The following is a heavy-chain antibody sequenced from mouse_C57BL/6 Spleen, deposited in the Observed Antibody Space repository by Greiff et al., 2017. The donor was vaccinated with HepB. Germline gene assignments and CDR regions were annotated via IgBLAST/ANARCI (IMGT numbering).Heavy chain of an antibody. CDR2: IDPETGGT. Sequence: VQLQQSGAELVRPGASVTLSCKASGYTFTDYEMHWVKQTPVHGLDWIGAIDPETGGTAYNQKFKGKAILTADKSSSTAYMELRSLTSEDSAVYYCTRGAKDDYDGAWFAYWGQGTLVTVSA. D-gene: IGHD2-4*01. V-gene: IGHV1-15*01. J-gene: IGHJ3*01. CDR3: TRGAKDDYDGAWFAY. CDR1: GYTFTDYE.